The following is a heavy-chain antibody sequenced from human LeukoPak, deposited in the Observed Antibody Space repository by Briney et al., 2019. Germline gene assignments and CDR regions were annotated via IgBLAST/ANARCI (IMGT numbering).Heavy chain of an antibody. CDR2: INSDGSST. J-gene: IGHJ5*02. D-gene: IGHD4-17*01. Sequence: GGSLRLSCAASGFTFSSYWMHWVRRAPGKGLVWVSRINSDGSSTSYADSVKGRFTISRDNAKNTLYLQMNSLRAEDTAVYYCARAALRPTTVTTHGVFDPWGQGTLVTVSS. CDR3: ARAALRPTTVTTHGVFDP. V-gene: IGHV3-74*01. CDR1: GFTFSSYW.